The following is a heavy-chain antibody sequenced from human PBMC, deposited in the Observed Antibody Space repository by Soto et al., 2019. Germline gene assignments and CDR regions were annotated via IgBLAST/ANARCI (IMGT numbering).Heavy chain of an antibody. CDR3: ARDLGITGTTPYYYGMDV. V-gene: IGHV1-2*04. Sequence: ASVKVSCKASGYTFTGYYMHWVRQAPGQGLEWMGWINPNSGGTNYAQKFQGWVTMTRDTSISTAYMELSRLRSDDTAVYYCARDLGITGTTPYYYGMDVWGQGTTVTVSS. D-gene: IGHD1-20*01. CDR1: GYTFTGYY. J-gene: IGHJ6*02. CDR2: INPNSGGT.